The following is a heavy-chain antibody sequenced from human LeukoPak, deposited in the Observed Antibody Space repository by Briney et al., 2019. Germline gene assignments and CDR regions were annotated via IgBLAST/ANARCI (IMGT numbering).Heavy chain of an antibody. J-gene: IGHJ6*02. CDR1: GGSFSGYY. Sequence: SETLSLTCAVYGGSFSGYYWSWIRQPPGKGLEWIGEINHSGSTNHNPSLKSRVTISVDTSKNQFSLKLSSVTAADTAVYYCARGRRYYYGSGSYYNLYYYYGMDVWGQGTTVTVSS. V-gene: IGHV4-34*01. CDR3: ARGRRYYYGSGSYYNLYYYYGMDV. D-gene: IGHD3-10*01. CDR2: INHSGST.